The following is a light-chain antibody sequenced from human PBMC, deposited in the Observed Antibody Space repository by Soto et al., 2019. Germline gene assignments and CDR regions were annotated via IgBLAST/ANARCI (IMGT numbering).Light chain of an antibody. Sequence: DIQMTQSPSTLSASVGDRVTITCRASQTIGSLLAWYQQKAGRAPKLLIYKASTLGSGVPSRFSGSRSGTEFTLTISSLQPDDFATYYCHHYNSYPPMYTFGQGTKLEI. CDR3: HHYNSYPPMYT. CDR1: QTIGSL. V-gene: IGKV1-5*03. CDR2: KAS. J-gene: IGKJ2*01.